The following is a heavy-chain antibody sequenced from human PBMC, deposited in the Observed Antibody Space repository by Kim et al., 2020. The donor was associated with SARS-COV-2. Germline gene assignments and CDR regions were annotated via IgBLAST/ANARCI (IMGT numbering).Heavy chain of an antibody. Sequence: SETLSLTCTVSGGSISSYYWSWIRQPPGKGLEWIGYIYYSGSTNYNPSLKSRVTISVDTSKNQFSLKLSSVTAADTAVYYCARGGGYSYGRWDYYGMDVWGQGTTVTVSS. J-gene: IGHJ6*02. CDR3: ARGGGYSYGRWDYYGMDV. CDR1: GGSISSYY. D-gene: IGHD5-18*01. CDR2: IYYSGST. V-gene: IGHV4-59*13.